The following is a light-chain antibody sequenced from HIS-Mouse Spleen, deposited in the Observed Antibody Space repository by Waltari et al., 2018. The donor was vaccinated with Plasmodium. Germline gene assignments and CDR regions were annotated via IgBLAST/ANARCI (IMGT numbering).Light chain of an antibody. V-gene: IGLV1-44*01. Sequence: QSVLTQPPSASGTPGQRVTISCSGSSSNIGSNTVNWYQQLPGTDPKLLIYSNNTRPSGVPDRFSGSKSGTSASLAISGLQSEDEADYYCAAWDDSLNGPVFGGGTKLTVL. CDR2: SNN. CDR3: AAWDDSLNGPV. J-gene: IGLJ2*01. CDR1: SSNIGSNT.